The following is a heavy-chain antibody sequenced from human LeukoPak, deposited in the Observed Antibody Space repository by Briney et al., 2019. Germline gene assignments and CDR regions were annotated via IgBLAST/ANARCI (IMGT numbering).Heavy chain of an antibody. CDR3: ATGHSYGYDY. Sequence: TGGSPRLSCAASGLTFSDFWMHWVRQPPGKGLVWVALVKGDGRTAIYADSVKGRFTISRDNAKNTLYLQMNSLRADDSGVYYCATGHSYGYDYWGQGVLVTVSS. V-gene: IGHV3-74*01. J-gene: IGHJ4*02. CDR1: GLTFSDFW. CDR2: VKGDGRTA. D-gene: IGHD5-18*01.